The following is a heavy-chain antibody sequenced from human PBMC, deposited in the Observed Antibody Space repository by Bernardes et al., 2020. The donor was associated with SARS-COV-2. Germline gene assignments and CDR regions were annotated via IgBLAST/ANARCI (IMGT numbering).Heavy chain of an antibody. J-gene: IGHJ4*02. CDR1: GFSFSSYW. CDR3: ARDIRRVPGIDY. Sequence: GGSLRLSCAASGFSFSSYWMHWVRQAPGKVLVWVSRINSDGTSTSYADSVKGRFTISRDNAQNTLYLQMNSLRAEDTAVYYCARDIRRVPGIDYWGQGTLVTVT. D-gene: IGHD1-1*01. V-gene: IGHV3-74*01. CDR2: INSDGTST.